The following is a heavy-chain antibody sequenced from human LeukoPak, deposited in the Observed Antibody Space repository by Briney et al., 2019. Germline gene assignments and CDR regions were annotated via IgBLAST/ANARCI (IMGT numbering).Heavy chain of an antibody. CDR2: INPSRGST. V-gene: IGHV1-46*01. CDR1: GYTFTSYY. J-gene: IGHJ3*02. Sequence: ASVKVSCKASGYTFTSYYMHWVRQAPGQGLEWMGIINPSRGSTSYAQKFQGRVTMTRETSTSTVYMELRSLRSEDTALYDCASGEYCSSTSCSPRIDAFDIWGQGTMVTVSS. D-gene: IGHD2-2*01. CDR3: ASGEYCSSTSCSPRIDAFDI.